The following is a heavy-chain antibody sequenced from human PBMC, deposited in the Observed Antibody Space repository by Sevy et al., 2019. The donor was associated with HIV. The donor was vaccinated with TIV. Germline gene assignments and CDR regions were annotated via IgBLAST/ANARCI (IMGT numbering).Heavy chain of an antibody. V-gene: IGHV3-48*03. D-gene: IGHD2-8*01. CDR3: TRNGGAFDNGFDP. J-gene: IGHJ5*02. CDR2: ISSSGSSI. CDR1: GFTFSSYD. Sequence: GGSRRLSCTASGFTFSSYDMNWVRQAPGKGLEWVSKISSSGSSIYYADSVKGRFTISRDNAKNSLNLQMNSLRAEDTAVYYCTRNGGAFDNGFDPWGQGTLVTVSS.